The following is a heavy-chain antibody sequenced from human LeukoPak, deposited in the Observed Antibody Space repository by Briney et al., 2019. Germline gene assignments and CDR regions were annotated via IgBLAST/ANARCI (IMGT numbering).Heavy chain of an antibody. CDR1: GGSFSGYY. V-gene: IGHV4-59*01. D-gene: IGHD5-18*01. Sequence: SETLSLTCAVYGGSFSGYYWSWIRQPPGKGLEWIGYIYYSGSTNYNPSLKSRVTISVDTSENQFSLKLSSVTAADTAVYYCARDVTAMADMPWFDPWGQGTLVTVSS. CDR3: ARDVTAMADMPWFDP. CDR2: IYYSGST. J-gene: IGHJ5*02.